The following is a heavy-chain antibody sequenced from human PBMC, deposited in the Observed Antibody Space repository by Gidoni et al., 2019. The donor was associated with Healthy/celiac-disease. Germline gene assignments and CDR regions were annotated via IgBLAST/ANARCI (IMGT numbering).Heavy chain of an antibody. D-gene: IGHD5-12*01. Sequence: EVQLVESGGGLVKPGGCLRLSCAASGFTFSSYSMNWVRQAPGKGLEWVSSISSSSSYIYYADSVKGRFTISRDNAKNSLYLQMNSLRAEDTAVYYCAREGEVATIAKNWGQGTLVTVSS. CDR1: GFTFSSYS. J-gene: IGHJ4*02. CDR2: ISSSSSYI. CDR3: AREGEVATIAKN. V-gene: IGHV3-21*01.